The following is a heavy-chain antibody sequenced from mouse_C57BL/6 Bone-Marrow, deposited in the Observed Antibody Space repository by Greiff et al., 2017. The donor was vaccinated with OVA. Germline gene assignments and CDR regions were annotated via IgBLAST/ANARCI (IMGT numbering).Heavy chain of an antibody. CDR2: INPYNGGT. V-gene: IGHV1-19*01. CDR1: GYTFTDYY. J-gene: IGHJ4*01. CDR3: AGGLRRYAMDY. Sequence: VQLKESGPVLVKPGASVKMSCKASGYTFTDYYMNWVKQSHGMSLEWIGVINPYNGGTSYNQKFKGKATLTVDKSSSTAYMELNSLTSEDSAVYYCAGGLRRYAMDYWGQGTSVTVSS. D-gene: IGHD2-4*01.